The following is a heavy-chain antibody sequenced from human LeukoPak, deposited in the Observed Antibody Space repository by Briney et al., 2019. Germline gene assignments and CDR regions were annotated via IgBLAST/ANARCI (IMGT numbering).Heavy chain of an antibody. CDR1: GFIFDDYA. CDR3: AKSLIPIMATMVYFDY. Sequence: PGRSLRLSCAASGFIFDDYAMHWVRQAPGKGLEWVSGISWNSGNIGYADSVKGRFTISRDNAKNSLYLQMNSLRAEDTALYYCAKSLIPIMATMVYFDYWGQGTLVTVSS. V-gene: IGHV3-9*01. D-gene: IGHD5-24*01. CDR2: ISWNSGNI. J-gene: IGHJ4*02.